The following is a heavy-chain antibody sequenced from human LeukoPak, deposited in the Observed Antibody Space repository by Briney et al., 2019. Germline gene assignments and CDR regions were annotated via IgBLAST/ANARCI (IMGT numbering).Heavy chain of an antibody. CDR1: GYNFPIYW. D-gene: IGHD6-13*01. J-gene: IGHJ6*03. CDR3: ARQGAAGKYYYYYMDV. Sequence: GGSLKISCQGSGYNFPIYWIGWVRQMPGQGLEWMGIIYPDDSNTIYGPSFQGQVTISADKSINTAYLEWSSLKASNTSIYYCARQGAAGKYYYYYMDVWGKGTTVTVSS. CDR2: IYPDDSNT. V-gene: IGHV5-51*01.